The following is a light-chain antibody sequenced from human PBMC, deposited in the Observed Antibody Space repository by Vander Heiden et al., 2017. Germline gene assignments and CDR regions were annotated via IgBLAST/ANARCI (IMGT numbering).Light chain of an antibody. V-gene: IGKV3-15*01. J-gene: IGKJ4*01. CDR1: QSVSSN. CDR2: GAS. CDR3: QQYNNWPPGT. Sequence: EIVISLSPATLSVSPGERATLSCRASQSVSSNLACYQQKPGQAPRLLIYGASTRATGIPARFSGRGSGTEFTLTISSLQSEDFAVYYCQQYNNWPPGTFGGGTKVEIK.